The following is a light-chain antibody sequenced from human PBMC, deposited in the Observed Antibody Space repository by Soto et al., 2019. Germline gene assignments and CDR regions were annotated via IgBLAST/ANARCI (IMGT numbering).Light chain of an antibody. CDR3: QQGNSYPFT. CDR2: DSS. CDR1: QGIRNS. Sequence: IQLTQFQSSLSASIGDRVTITCRASQGIRNSLAWYQQKPGKAPILLIYDSSTLLGGIPSRFGGSGSGTDFTLTISGLQPEDYATYYGQQGNSYPFTVGQETLLEIK. J-gene: IGKJ5*01. V-gene: IGKV1-9*01.